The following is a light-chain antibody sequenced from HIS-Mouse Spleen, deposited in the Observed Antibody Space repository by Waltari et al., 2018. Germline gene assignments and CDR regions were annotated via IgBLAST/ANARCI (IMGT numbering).Light chain of an antibody. CDR2: EGS. Sequence: QSALTQPASVSGSPGQSITISCTGTSSDVGSYNLVSWYQQHPGKAPKLMIYEGSKRPSGVYNRFPGSKSGNTASLTISGLQAEDEADYDCCSYAGSSTFVVVFGGGTKLTVL. J-gene: IGLJ2*01. CDR3: CSYAGSSTFVVV. V-gene: IGLV2-23*03. CDR1: SSDVGSYNL.